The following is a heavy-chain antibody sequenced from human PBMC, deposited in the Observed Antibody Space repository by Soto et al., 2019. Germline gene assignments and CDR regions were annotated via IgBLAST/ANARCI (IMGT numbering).Heavy chain of an antibody. CDR3: AKRGDDFWSGYYYYFDS. J-gene: IGHJ4*02. Sequence: EVQLLESGGGLVQPGGSLRLSCAASGFTFSSYAMSWVRQAPGKGLEWVSTIGGRGDKTFYADLVKGRFTISRDNSKNTLFLQMDSLTVEDTAVYYCAKRGDDFWSGYYYYFDSWGLGTLVTVSS. V-gene: IGHV3-23*01. D-gene: IGHD3-3*01. CDR1: GFTFSSYA. CDR2: IGGRGDKT.